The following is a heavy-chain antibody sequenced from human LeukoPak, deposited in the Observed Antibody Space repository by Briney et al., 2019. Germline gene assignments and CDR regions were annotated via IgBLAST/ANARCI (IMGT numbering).Heavy chain of an antibody. D-gene: IGHD1-26*01. CDR2: IWTDGSKK. Sequence: GRSLGLSCAASGFTFSSYGMHWVRQAPGKGLEWVTVIWTDGSKKYYVDSVKGRCSISRDNSNNILYLQMDSLRVEGTAVYYCVRRGAGTYDFDYWGQGTLVTVST. CDR1: GFTFSSYG. V-gene: IGHV3-33*01. CDR3: VRRGAGTYDFDY. J-gene: IGHJ4*02.